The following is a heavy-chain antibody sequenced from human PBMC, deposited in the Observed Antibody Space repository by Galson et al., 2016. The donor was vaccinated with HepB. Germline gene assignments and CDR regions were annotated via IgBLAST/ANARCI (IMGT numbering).Heavy chain of an antibody. Sequence: SLRLSCAASGFSFSRYWMAWVRQAPGKGLEWLGNIRADGSENDYVGSVKGRFTMSRDNAQKSLFLQMTSLRAEDTAVYNCARENFWKLDQWGQGTLVTVSS. CDR2: IRADGSEN. CDR3: ARENFWKLDQ. V-gene: IGHV3-7*03. J-gene: IGHJ5*02. D-gene: IGHD3-3*01. CDR1: GFSFSRYW.